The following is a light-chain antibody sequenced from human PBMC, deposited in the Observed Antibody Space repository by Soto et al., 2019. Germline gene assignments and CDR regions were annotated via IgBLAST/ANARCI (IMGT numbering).Light chain of an antibody. CDR2: DVS. V-gene: IGLV2-14*01. Sequence: QSALTQPASVSGSPGQSITISCTGTSSDVVGYNYVSWYQQHPGKAPKLMIYDVSNRPSGVSNRFSGSKSGNTASLTISGLQAEDEADYYCSSYTSSSTLDFGTGTKLTVL. CDR3: SSYTSSSTLD. CDR1: SSDVVGYNY. J-gene: IGLJ1*01.